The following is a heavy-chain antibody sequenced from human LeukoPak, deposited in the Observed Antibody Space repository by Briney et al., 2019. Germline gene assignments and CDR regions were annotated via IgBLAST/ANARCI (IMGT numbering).Heavy chain of an antibody. J-gene: IGHJ6*02. CDR3: AMVSGLNPPGYYYYGMDV. Sequence: SSETLSLTCTVSGGSISSGGYYWSWIRQHPGKGLEWIGYIYYSGSTYYNPSLKSRVTISVDTSKNQFSLKLSSVTAADTAVYYCAMVSGLNPPGYYYYGMDVWGQGTTVTVSS. V-gene: IGHV4-31*03. CDR1: GGSISSGGYY. D-gene: IGHD3-16*01. CDR2: IYYSGST.